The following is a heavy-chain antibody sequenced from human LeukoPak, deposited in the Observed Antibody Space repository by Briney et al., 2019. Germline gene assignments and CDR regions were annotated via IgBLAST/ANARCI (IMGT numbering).Heavy chain of an antibody. CDR2: IYYSGST. V-gene: IGHV4-39*07. Sequence: SETLSLTCTASGGSISSSSYYWGWIRQPPGKGLEWIGSIYYSGSTYYNPSLKSRVTMSVDTSKNQFSLKLTSVTAADTAVYYCAREASYCGGDCLLDYWGQGTLVTVSS. CDR3: AREASYCGGDCLLDY. J-gene: IGHJ4*02. CDR1: GGSISSSSYY. D-gene: IGHD2-21*01.